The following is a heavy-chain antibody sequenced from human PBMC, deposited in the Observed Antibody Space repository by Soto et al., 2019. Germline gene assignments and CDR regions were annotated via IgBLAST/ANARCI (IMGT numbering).Heavy chain of an antibody. J-gene: IGHJ6*02. Sequence: QPGGSLRLSCAASGFTFGSYGMHWVRQAPGKGLEWVAVIWYDGSNKYYADSVKGRFTISRDNSKNTLYLQMNSLRAEDTAVYYCARSQAARPPHYGMDVWGQGTTVTVSS. CDR1: GFTFGSYG. CDR2: IWYDGSNK. D-gene: IGHD6-6*01. V-gene: IGHV3-33*01. CDR3: ARSQAARPPHYGMDV.